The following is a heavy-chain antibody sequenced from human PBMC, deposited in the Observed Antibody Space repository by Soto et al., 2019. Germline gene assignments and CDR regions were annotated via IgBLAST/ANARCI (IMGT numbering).Heavy chain of an antibody. CDR3: ARWGTTGGLDV. D-gene: IGHD3-16*01. CDR2: TSYDGSDK. CDR1: GFTFRSYV. V-gene: IGHV3-30*19. J-gene: IGHJ1*01. Sequence: QVQLVESGGGVVQPGTSLRVSCVGSGFTFRSYVIHWVRQAPGKGLEWVALTSYDGSDKYYGDSVSGRFTISRDNSRNTVDLQMDNLRLEDTAQYYCARWGTTGGLDVWGQGTLVSV.